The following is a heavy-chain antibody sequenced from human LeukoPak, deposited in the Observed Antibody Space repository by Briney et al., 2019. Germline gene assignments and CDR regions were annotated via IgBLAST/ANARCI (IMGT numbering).Heavy chain of an antibody. V-gene: IGHV3-21*01. Sequence: GGSLRLSCAASGFTFSSYSMNWVRQAPGKGLEWVSSINSSSSYIYYADSVKGRFTISRDNAKNSLYLQMNSLRAEDTAVYYCARDTWDGGSYPCFDYWGQGTLVTVSS. D-gene: IGHD1-26*01. CDR3: ARDTWDGGSYPCFDY. CDR1: GFTFSSYS. CDR2: INSSSSYI. J-gene: IGHJ4*02.